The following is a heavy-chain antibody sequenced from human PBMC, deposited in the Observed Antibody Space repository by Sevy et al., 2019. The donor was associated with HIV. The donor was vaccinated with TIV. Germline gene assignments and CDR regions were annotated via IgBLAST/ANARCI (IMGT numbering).Heavy chain of an antibody. V-gene: IGHV1-46*03. D-gene: IGHD6-13*01. J-gene: IGHJ5*02. CDR2: ITPRTGST. CDR3: ARGNSVGGVAAGFDN. Sequence: ASVKVSCKTSGYIFSNYNIHWVRQAPGQGLEWVGRITPRTGSTSLAQKFQGRVTMTVDTFTRTVYMEGSRWRSEDTATYLCARGNSVGGVAAGFDNWAQGPLVTVSS. CDR1: GYIFSNYN.